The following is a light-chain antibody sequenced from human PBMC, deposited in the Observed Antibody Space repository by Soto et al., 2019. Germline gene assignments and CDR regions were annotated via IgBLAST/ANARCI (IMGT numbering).Light chain of an antibody. V-gene: IGKV3-20*01. CDR3: QQSGSSAPIS. CDR1: QSVTKNN. CDR2: GAS. Sequence: EIELKNSPGPLSLSPGESATLSCRASQSVTKNNLNWYQQKPGQAPRLLIYGASIRATGIPDGFPGSGSETDFTLTIRSLEAKEFALYYCQQSGSSAPISSGQGTRLDIK. J-gene: IGKJ5*01.